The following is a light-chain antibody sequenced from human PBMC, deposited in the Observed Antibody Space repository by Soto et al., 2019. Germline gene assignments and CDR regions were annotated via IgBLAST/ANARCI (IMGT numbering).Light chain of an antibody. J-gene: IGKJ4*01. Sequence: AIQMTQFPSSLSASVVDRLTITCRASQDIRSDLGWYQQRPGKAPQLLIYATSSLQSGVPSRFSGSGSGTDFTLTITSLQPEDFAIYHCLQDNKYPLTFGGGTKVEI. CDR1: QDIRSD. CDR2: ATS. CDR3: LQDNKYPLT. V-gene: IGKV1-6*01.